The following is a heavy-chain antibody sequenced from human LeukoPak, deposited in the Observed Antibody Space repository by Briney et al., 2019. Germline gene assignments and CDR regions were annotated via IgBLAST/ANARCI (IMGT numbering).Heavy chain of an antibody. Sequence: GGSLRLSCAASGFTFSSYAMTWVRQAPGKGLEWVSYISSSSSTIYYADSVKGRFTISRDNAKNSLYLQMNSLRDEDTAVYYCARDVGTPVASTRTDYWGQGTLVTVSS. D-gene: IGHD6-19*01. CDR2: ISSSSSTI. V-gene: IGHV3-48*02. J-gene: IGHJ4*02. CDR3: ARDVGTPVASTRTDY. CDR1: GFTFSSYA.